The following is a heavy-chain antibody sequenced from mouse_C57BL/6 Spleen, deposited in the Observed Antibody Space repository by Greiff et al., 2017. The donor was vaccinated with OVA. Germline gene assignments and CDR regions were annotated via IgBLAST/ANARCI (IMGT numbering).Heavy chain of an antibody. Sequence: QVQLQQSGAELVKPGASVKLSCKASGYTFTSYWMHWVKQRPGQGLEWIGMIHPNSGSTNYNEKFKSKATLTVDKSSSTAYMQLSSLTSEDSAVYYCASLVFYYGSSLWYFDVWGTGTTVTVSS. J-gene: IGHJ1*03. CDR2: IHPNSGST. D-gene: IGHD1-1*01. CDR3: ASLVFYYGSSLWYFDV. V-gene: IGHV1-64*01. CDR1: GYTFTSYW.